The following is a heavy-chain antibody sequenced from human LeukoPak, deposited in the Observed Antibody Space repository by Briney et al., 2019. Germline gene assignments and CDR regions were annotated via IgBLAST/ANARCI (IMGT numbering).Heavy chain of an antibody. CDR2: IYYNGNT. D-gene: IGHD6-19*01. J-gene: IGHJ3*02. Sequence: PSETLSLTCNVSGGSIGGHTFYWDWIRQPPGKGLEWIATIYYNGNTFYNPSLKSRVAISIDMSKSQFSLHLSSVTAADTAIYYCAEVTALAGHRGAFDIWGPGTMVTVSS. CDR1: GGSIGGHTFY. CDR3: AEVTALAGHRGAFDI. V-gene: IGHV4-39*01.